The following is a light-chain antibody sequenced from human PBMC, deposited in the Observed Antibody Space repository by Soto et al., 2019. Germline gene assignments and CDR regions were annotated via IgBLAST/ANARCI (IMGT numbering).Light chain of an antibody. CDR1: QSVSSSY. CDR3: QQYGNSLYT. V-gene: IGKV3-20*01. Sequence: EIVLTQSPGTLSLSPGEGATLSCRASQSVSSSYLAWYQQNPGQTPRLLIYAASSRATGIPDRFSGSGSGTDVTLTISRLEPEDFAVYYCQQYGNSLYTFGQGTKLEIK. J-gene: IGKJ2*01. CDR2: AAS.